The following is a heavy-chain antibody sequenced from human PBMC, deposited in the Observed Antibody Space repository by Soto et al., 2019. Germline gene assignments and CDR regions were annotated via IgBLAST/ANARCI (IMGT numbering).Heavy chain of an antibody. CDR2: IYHTGST. Sequence: QLQLQESGSGLVKPSQTLSLTCAVSGGSISSGDYSWSWIRQPPGKGLECIGYIYHTGSTYYNPSLKSRVTISVDRSKNKFSLELSSVTAADTAVYYCARGAIRGVLFDYGGQGTLVTVSS. J-gene: IGHJ4*02. V-gene: IGHV4-30-2*01. CDR3: ARGAIRGVLFDY. D-gene: IGHD3-10*01. CDR1: GGSISSGDYS.